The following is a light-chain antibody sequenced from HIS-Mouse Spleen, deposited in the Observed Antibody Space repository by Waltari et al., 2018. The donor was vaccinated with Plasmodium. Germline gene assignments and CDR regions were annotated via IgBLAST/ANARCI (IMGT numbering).Light chain of an antibody. Sequence: SYELTQPPSVSVTPGQTARITCSGDKLGANNACWHQQKPGHSPVLVIYQDRKRPSGIPERFSGSNSGNTATLTISGTQAMDEADYYCQAWDSSTVVFGGGTKLTVL. CDR3: QAWDSSTVV. J-gene: IGLJ2*01. V-gene: IGLV3-1*01. CDR1: KLGANN. CDR2: QDR.